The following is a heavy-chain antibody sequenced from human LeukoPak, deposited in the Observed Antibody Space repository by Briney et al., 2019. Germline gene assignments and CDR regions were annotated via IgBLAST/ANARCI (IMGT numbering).Heavy chain of an antibody. CDR2: ISWNSGSI. D-gene: IGHD3-10*01. J-gene: IGHJ4*02. CDR3: AKDTGFDGSGSYYDY. V-gene: IGHV3-9*01. CDR1: GFTVSNNH. Sequence: QTGGSLRLSCVVSGFTVSNNHMSWVRQAPGKRLEWVSDISWNSGSIGYADSVKGRFTISRDNAKNSLYLQMNSLRAEDTALYYCAKDTGFDGSGSYYDYWGQGTLVTVSS.